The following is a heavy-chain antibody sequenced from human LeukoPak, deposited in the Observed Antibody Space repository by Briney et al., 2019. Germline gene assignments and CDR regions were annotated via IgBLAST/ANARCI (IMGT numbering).Heavy chain of an antibody. CDR3: ARSTTYNYFDP. V-gene: IGHV4-4*07. CDR2: IYTSGST. J-gene: IGHJ5*02. D-gene: IGHD1-14*01. CDR1: GGSISSYY. Sequence: SETLSLTCIVSGGSISSYYWNWIRQPAGKGLEWIGHIYTSGSTNYNPSLKSRVTMSVDTSKNQFSLKLSPVTAADTAVYYCARSTTYNYFDPWGQGTLVTVSS.